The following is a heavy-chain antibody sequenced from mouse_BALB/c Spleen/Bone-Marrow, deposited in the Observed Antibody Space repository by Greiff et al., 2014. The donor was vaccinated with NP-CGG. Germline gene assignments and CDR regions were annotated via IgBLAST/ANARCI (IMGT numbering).Heavy chain of an antibody. CDR3: ARDYDYGFAY. D-gene: IGHD2-4*01. CDR1: GYTFTDYA. V-gene: IGHV1S137*01. CDR2: ISTYYGDA. J-gene: IGHJ3*01. Sequence: QVQLKESGAELVRPGVSVKISCKGSGYTFTDYAMHWVKQSHAKSLEWIGVISTYYGDASYNQKFKGKATMTVDKSSSTAYMELARLTSGDSAIYYCARDYDYGFAYWGQGTLVTVSA.